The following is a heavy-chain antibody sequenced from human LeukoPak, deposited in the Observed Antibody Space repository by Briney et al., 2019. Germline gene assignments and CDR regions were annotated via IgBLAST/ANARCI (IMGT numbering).Heavy chain of an antibody. J-gene: IGHJ4*02. CDR3: ARHPIYYDSSGYYYNHYFDY. CDR1: GGSISSYY. Sequence: PSETLSLTCTLSGGSISSYYWRWIRHPAGRGLEWIGRIYTSVGTTYNPSLKSRVTMSVDTSKNQFSLKLSSVAAADTAVYYCARHPIYYDSSGYYYNHYFDYWGQGTLVTVSS. V-gene: IGHV4-4*07. CDR2: IYTSVGT. D-gene: IGHD3-22*01.